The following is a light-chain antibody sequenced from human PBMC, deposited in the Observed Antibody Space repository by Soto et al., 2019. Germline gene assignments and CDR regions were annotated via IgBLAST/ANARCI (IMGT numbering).Light chain of an antibody. CDR1: QSLSSNY. J-gene: IGKJ1*01. CDR2: GAS. CDR3: QHYGSSRWT. V-gene: IGKV3-20*01. Sequence: EIVLTQSPGTLSLSPGERATLSCRASQSLSSNYLAWYQQKPGQSPRLLIYGASSRATGIPDRFSGSGSGTEFNLTIRRLESEDLAVYYCQHYGSSRWTFGQGTKVEIK.